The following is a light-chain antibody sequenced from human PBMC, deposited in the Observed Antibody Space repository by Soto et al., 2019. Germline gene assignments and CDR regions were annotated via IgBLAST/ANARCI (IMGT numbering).Light chain of an antibody. CDR3: CSYAGSSTYV. CDR2: DVS. Sequence: CALTRPRSVSGCPGQSVTISCTGTSSDVGGYNYVSWYQQHPGKAPNLMISDVSKPPSGVPDPFSGSKSGHTASLTISGLQAADYADYYCCSYAGSSTYVVGPVTNVTV. CDR1: SSDVGGYNY. V-gene: IGLV2-11*01. J-gene: IGLJ1*01.